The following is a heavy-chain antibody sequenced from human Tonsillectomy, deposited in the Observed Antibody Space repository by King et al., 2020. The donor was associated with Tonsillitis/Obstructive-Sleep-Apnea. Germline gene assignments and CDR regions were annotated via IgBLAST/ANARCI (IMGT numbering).Heavy chain of an antibody. CDR2: ISHSGST. J-gene: IGHJ6*03. V-gene: IGHV4-34*01. CDR1: GGSFRGSS. Sequence: VPLPPWCAGLLQPSATLSLTCAVSGGSFRGSSWLWIRQPPGTGLEWIGEISHSGSTNYNPSLKSRVTISVDTSRNQFSLRLTSITAEETAGEDGEKGGRAQEAGESGGKGTRGT. D-gene: IGHD3-16*01. CDR3: EKGGRAQEAGES.